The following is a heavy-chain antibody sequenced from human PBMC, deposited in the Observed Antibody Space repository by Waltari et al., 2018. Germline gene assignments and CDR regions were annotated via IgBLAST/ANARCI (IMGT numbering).Heavy chain of an antibody. CDR3: ARATYYDFSSGYSFDN. CDR1: GGSISNYY. D-gene: IGHD3-3*01. V-gene: IGHV4-59*01. J-gene: IGHJ4*02. CDR2: ISSSGQT. Sequence: QVQLQESGPGLVKPSETLSLTCSVSGGSISNYYWNWIRQTPGKGLEWIGYISSSGQTNYNPSRKSRVSVSLDTSKTRFSLRPSSVTAADTAVYYCARATYYDFSSGYSFDNWGQGTLVTVSS.